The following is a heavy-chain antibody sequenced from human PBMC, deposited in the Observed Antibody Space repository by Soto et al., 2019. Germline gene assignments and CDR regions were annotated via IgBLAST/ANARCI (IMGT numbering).Heavy chain of an antibody. J-gene: IGHJ4*01. CDR1: GYTFITYD. V-gene: IGHV1-8*01. D-gene: IGHD3-16*01. CDR3: VSRIPSWVFDY. CDR2: MNPSNGNA. Sequence: ASVKVSCKASGYTFITYDINWVRQATGQGLEWMGWMNPSNGNAGYAQKFQGRLTMTRNTSISTAYMELSSLRSDDTAVYFCVSRIPSWVFDYWGQGTLVTVSS.